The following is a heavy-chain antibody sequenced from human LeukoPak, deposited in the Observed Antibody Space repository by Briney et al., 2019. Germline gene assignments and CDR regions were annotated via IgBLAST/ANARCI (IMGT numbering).Heavy chain of an antibody. CDR1: GASLSGYY. J-gene: IGHJ4*02. V-gene: IGHV4-34*01. Sequence: SETLSLTCEVSGASLSGYYWSWIRQAPGKGLEWIGEISHSGSTNYNPSLKSRVTISAHTSKNQFSLKLSSVIGAGTAVYFCGRNGWGSGSYWFYWGQGTLVTVSA. D-gene: IGHD3-10*01. CDR2: ISHSGST. CDR3: GRNGWGSGSYWFY.